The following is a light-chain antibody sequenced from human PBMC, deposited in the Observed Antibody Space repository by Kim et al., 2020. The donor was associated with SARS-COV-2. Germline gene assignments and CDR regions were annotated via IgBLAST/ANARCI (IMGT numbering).Light chain of an antibody. CDR2: YDN. J-gene: IGLJ3*02. Sequence: GKRNKITCGGKNVRDKGVHWYQQKRGQAPVVVMYYDNDRTSGIPERFCGSNSGNTATLTISRVEAGDEADYYCQVWDSSSDRWVFGGGTKVTVL. CDR3: QVWDSSSDRWV. CDR1: NVRDKG. V-gene: IGLV3-21*04.